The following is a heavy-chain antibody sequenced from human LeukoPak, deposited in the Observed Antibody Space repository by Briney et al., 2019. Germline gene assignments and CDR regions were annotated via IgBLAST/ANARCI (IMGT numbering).Heavy chain of an antibody. V-gene: IGHV3-23*01. J-gene: IGHJ4*02. D-gene: IGHD3-10*01. Sequence: GTLRLSCAASGFTFSYYDMTWVRQAPGKGLEWVSTISGSGGSTYYADSVKGRFTISRDNSKNTLYLQMNSLRAEDTAVYYCAKDRRAGSYDYWGQGTLVTVSS. CDR1: GFTFSYYD. CDR3: AKDRRAGSYDY. CDR2: ISGSGGST.